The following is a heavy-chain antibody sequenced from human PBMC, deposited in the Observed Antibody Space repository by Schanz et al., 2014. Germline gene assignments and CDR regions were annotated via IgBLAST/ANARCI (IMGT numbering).Heavy chain of an antibody. V-gene: IGHV1-46*03. Sequence: QVQLVQSGAEVKKPGASVKVSCQASGYTFTSYDINWVRQAPGQGLEWMGKINPSSGTTRIAQNFQGRLTVTRDTSTSTVNMELSSLRSEDTAVYYCARGGFFDSTSFDSWGQGTLVTVSS. CDR3: ARGGFFDSTSFDS. D-gene: IGHD2-2*01. CDR2: INPSSGTT. J-gene: IGHJ4*02. CDR1: GYTFTSYD.